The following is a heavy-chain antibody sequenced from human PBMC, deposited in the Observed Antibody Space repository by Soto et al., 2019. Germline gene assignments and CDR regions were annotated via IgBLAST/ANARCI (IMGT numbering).Heavy chain of an antibody. Sequence: SVKVSCKDSGGTSRNYGISWVRQAPGQGLEWMGGIIPSFGTPTYAQKFQGRVTITADDSTSAAYMELSSLRSEDTAVYYCARLQLQRRNSHEYSIYGMDVWGQGNTVTVSS. CDR2: IIPSFGTP. CDR1: GGTSRNYG. V-gene: IGHV1-69*13. D-gene: IGHD1-1*01. CDR3: ARLQLQRRNSHEYSIYGMDV. J-gene: IGHJ6*02.